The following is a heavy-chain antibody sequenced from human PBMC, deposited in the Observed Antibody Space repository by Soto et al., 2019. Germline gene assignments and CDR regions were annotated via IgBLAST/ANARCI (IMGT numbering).Heavy chain of an antibody. CDR2: ISYDGSNK. Sequence: GGSLRLSCAASGFTFSSYGMHWVRQAPGKGLEWVAVISYDGSNKYYADSVKGRFTISRDNSKNTLYLQMNSLRAEDTAVYYCAKDHEWLLDYCGQGTLVTVSS. J-gene: IGHJ4*02. D-gene: IGHD5-12*01. CDR3: AKDHEWLLDY. V-gene: IGHV3-30*18. CDR1: GFTFSSYG.